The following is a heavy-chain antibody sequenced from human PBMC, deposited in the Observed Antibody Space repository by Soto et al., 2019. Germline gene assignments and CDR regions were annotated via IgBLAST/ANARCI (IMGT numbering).Heavy chain of an antibody. D-gene: IGHD4-4*01. Sequence: QVQLVQSGAEVKKPGSSVKVSCKASGGTFSSYAISWVRQAPGQGLEWMGGIIPIFGTANYAQKFQGRVTSAADESTSTAYMELSRLRSEETAVYSVACATGSTVSTGTVCYFDYWGQGTLVTVSS. J-gene: IGHJ4*02. V-gene: IGHV1-69*01. CDR1: GGTFSSYA. CDR3: ACATGSTVSTGTVCYFDY. CDR2: IIPIFGTA.